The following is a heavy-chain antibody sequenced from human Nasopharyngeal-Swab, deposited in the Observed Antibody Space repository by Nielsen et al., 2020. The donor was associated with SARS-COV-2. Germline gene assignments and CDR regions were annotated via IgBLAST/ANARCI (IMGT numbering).Heavy chain of an antibody. CDR3: ARGGGSSSWVDY. CDR2: IYYSGST. Sequence: WIRQPPGKGLGWIGYIYYSGSTNYNPSLKSRVTISVDTSKNQFSLKLSSVTAADTAVYYCARGGGSSSWVDYWGQGTLVTVSS. V-gene: IGHV4-59*01. J-gene: IGHJ4*02. D-gene: IGHD6-13*01.